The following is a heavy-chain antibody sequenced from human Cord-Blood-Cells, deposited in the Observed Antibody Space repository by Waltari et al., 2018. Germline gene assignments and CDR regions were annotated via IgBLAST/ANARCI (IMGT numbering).Heavy chain of an antibody. Sequence: QVQLVESGGGVVQPGRSLRLSCAASGFTFSSYAMHWVRQAPGKGLEWVAVRSYDGSNKYYADSVKGRFTISRDNSKNTLYLQMNSLRAEDTAVYYGASGRNPGYWGQGTRVTVSS. V-gene: IGHV3-30-3*01. CDR1: GFTFSSYA. CDR2: RSYDGSNK. D-gene: IGHD4-4*01. J-gene: IGHJ4*02. CDR3: ASGRNPGY.